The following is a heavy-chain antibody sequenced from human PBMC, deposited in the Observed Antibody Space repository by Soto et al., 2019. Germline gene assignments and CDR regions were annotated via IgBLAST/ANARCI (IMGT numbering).Heavy chain of an antibody. J-gene: IGHJ6*02. V-gene: IGHV1-69*06. Sequence: GASVKVSCKASGGTFSSYAISWVRQAPGQGLEWMGGIIPIFGTANYAQKFQGRVTITADKSTSTAYMELSSLRSEDTAVYYCASDHLKDYYDSSGYPYYGMDVWGQGTTVTV. CDR1: GGTFSSYA. CDR3: ASDHLKDYYDSSGYPYYGMDV. CDR2: IIPIFGTA. D-gene: IGHD3-22*01.